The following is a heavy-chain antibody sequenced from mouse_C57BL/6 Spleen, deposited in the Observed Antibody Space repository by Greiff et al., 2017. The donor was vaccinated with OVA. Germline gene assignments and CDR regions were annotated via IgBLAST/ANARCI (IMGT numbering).Heavy chain of an antibody. CDR3: ARRGVYYGRSYDYAMDY. V-gene: IGHV5-17*01. Sequence: EVKLVESGGGLVKPGGSLKLSCAASGFTFSDYGMHWVRQAPEKGLEWVAYISSGSSTIYYADTVKGRFTISRDNAKNTLFLQMTSLRSEDTAMYYCARRGVYYGRSYDYAMDYWGQGTSVTVSS. D-gene: IGHD1-1*01. CDR1: GFTFSDYG. J-gene: IGHJ4*01. CDR2: ISSGSSTI.